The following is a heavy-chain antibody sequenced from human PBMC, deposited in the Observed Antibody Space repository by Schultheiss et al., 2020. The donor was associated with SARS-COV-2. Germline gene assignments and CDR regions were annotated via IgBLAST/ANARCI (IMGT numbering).Heavy chain of an antibody. CDR3: ARVRPYCGGDCYSWWFDP. CDR1: GGSISSGGYY. D-gene: IGHD2-21*01. CDR2: IYYSGST. Sequence: SQTLSLTCTVSGGSISSGGYYWSWIRQHPGKGLEWIGYIYYSGSTNYNPSLKSRVTISVDTSKNQFSLKLSSVTAADTAVYYCARVRPYCGGDCYSWWFDPWGQGTLVTVSS. J-gene: IGHJ5*02. V-gene: IGHV4-31*03.